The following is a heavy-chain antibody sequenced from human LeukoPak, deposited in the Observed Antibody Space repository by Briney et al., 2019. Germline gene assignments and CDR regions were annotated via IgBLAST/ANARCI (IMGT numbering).Heavy chain of an antibody. J-gene: IGHJ4*02. V-gene: IGHV3-23*01. CDR2: VSVTGETT. CDR3: AKDPNWEGGY. D-gene: IGHD1-1*01. CDR1: GFAFSTYA. Sequence: GGSLRLSCAASGFAFSTYAMAWVRQVPGKGLEWVSTVSVTGETTYYADSVKGRFTIARDNSKNMVFLQMNGLRAEDTARYYCAKDPNWEGGYRGQGTLVTVSS.